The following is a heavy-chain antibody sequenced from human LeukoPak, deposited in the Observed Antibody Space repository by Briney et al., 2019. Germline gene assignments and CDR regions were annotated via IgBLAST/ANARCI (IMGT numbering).Heavy chain of an antibody. V-gene: IGHV4-30-2*01. CDR1: GDSISSGAYS. D-gene: IGHD3-10*01. CDR3: AAVWFGELWYFDY. CDR2: LYHNGST. Sequence: PSETLSLTCTVSGDSISSGAYSWSWIRQPPGKGLEWIGSLYHNGSTYYNPSLKSRVTISVDRSKNQFSLKLSSVTAADTAVYYCAAVWFGELWYFDYWGLGILVTVSS. J-gene: IGHJ4*02.